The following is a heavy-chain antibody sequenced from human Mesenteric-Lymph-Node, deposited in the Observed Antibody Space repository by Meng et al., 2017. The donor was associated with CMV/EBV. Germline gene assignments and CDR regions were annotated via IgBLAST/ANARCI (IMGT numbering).Heavy chain of an antibody. CDR2: INPSGGRT. V-gene: IGHV1-46*01. CDR3: ARDFDSGNYYYCAMDV. Sequence: ASVKVSCKASGYTFTSYYMHWVRQAPGQGLEWMGIINPSGGRTNYAQKFQGRVTMTRDTSTSTVYMELSSLISEDTAVYYCARDFDSGNYYYCAMDVWGQGTTVTVSS. CDR1: GYTFTSYY. J-gene: IGHJ6*02. D-gene: IGHD3-9*01.